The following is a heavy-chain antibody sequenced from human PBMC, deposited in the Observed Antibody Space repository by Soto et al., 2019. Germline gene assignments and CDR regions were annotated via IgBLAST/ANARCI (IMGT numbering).Heavy chain of an antibody. CDR2: ISYDGSDK. Sequence: GGSLRLSCAASGFRFSDTGIHWVRQAPGKGLEWVAVISYDGSDKYYADSVKGRFTISRDNSKNTLYLQMDSLRPGDTAVYYCAKERSRPSVTLGGMDVWGQGTTVTVSS. D-gene: IGHD6-6*01. V-gene: IGHV3-30*18. CDR3: AKERSRPSVTLGGMDV. CDR1: GFRFSDTG. J-gene: IGHJ6*02.